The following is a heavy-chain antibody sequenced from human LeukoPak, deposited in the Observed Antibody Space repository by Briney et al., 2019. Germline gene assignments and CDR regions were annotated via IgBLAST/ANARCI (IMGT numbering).Heavy chain of an antibody. CDR3: AIHMVRGVISWFDP. Sequence: ASVKASCKASGYTFTSYDINWVRQATGQGLEWMGWMNPNSGNTGYAQKFQGRVTITRNTSISTAYMELSSLRSEDTAVYYCAIHMVRGVISWFDPWGQGTLVTVSS. CDR1: GYTFTSYD. D-gene: IGHD3-10*01. CDR2: MNPNSGNT. V-gene: IGHV1-8*03. J-gene: IGHJ5*02.